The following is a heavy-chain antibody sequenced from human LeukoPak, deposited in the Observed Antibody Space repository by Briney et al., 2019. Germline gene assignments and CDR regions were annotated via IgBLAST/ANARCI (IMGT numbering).Heavy chain of an antibody. D-gene: IGHD3/OR15-3a*01. CDR3: ARAVGTGAPPDY. V-gene: IGHV4-59*01. J-gene: IGHJ4*02. CDR1: GGSISSYY. Sequence: SETLSLTCTVSGGSISSYYWSWIRPPPGKGLEWIGYIYYSGSTNYNPSLKSRVTISVDTSKNQFSLKLSSVTAADTAVYYCARAVGTGAPPDYWGQGTLVTVSS. CDR2: IYYSGST.